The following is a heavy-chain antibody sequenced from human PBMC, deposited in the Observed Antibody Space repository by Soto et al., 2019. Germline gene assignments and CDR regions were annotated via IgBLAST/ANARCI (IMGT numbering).Heavy chain of an antibody. CDR1: GYTFTSYA. J-gene: IGHJ4*02. D-gene: IGHD3-3*01. Sequence: ASVKVSCKASGYTFTSYAMHWVRQAPGQRLEWMGWINAGNGNTKYSQKFQGRVTITRDTSASTAYMELSSLRSEDTAVYYCASGYYDFWSGYPRIDYWGQGTLVTVSS. CDR3: ASGYYDFWSGYPRIDY. CDR2: INAGNGNT. V-gene: IGHV1-3*01.